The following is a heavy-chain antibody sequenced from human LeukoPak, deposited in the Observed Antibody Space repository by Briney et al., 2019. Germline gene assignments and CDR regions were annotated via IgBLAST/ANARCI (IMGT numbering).Heavy chain of an antibody. CDR3: AKSNGYGLVDI. Sequence: KASETLSLTCTVSGYSISSGYYWGWIRQPPGKGLEWIGSVYHSGSTYYYNPSLKSRVTISLDTSRNQFSLKLNSVTAADTAVYYCAKSNGYGLVDIWGQGTMVTVSS. CDR1: GYSISSGYY. J-gene: IGHJ3*02. D-gene: IGHD3-10*01. V-gene: IGHV4-38-2*02. CDR2: VYHSGSTY.